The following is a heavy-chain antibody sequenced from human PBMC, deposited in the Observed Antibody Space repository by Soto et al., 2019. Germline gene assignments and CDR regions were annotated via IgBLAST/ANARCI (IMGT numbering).Heavy chain of an antibody. V-gene: IGHV4-39*01. Sequence: SETLSLTCTVSGGSISSSSYYWGWIRQPPGKGLEWIGSIYYSGSTYYNPSLKSRVTISVDTSKNQFSLKRSSVTAADTAVYYCARQIVSPDYGDYYFDYWGQGTLVTVSS. J-gene: IGHJ4*02. D-gene: IGHD4-17*01. CDR1: GGSISSSSYY. CDR2: IYYSGST. CDR3: ARQIVSPDYGDYYFDY.